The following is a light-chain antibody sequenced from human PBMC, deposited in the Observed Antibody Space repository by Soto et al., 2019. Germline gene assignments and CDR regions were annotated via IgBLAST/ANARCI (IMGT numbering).Light chain of an antibody. J-gene: IGKJ5*01. CDR1: QGVTTN. CDR2: DVS. Sequence: EIVMTQSPAALSVSPGERATLSCRAGQGVTTNFAWYQQKSGQSPRLLIYDVSISATGVPARFSGTGSATDFTLTISGLQSEDSAVYFCQQYNNWPFSFGQGTRLEIK. CDR3: QQYNNWPFS. V-gene: IGKV3-15*01.